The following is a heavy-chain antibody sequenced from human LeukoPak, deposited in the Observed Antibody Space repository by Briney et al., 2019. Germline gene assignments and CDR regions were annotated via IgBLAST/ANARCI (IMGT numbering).Heavy chain of an antibody. D-gene: IGHD3-16*01. CDR3: ARGGRGRYYYMDV. J-gene: IGHJ6*03. V-gene: IGHV4-59*01. CDR2: IYYSGST. Sequence: SETLSLTCTVSGGSISSYYWSWIRQPPGKGLEWIGYIYYSGSTNYNPSLKSRVTISVDTSKNQFSLKLSSVTAADTAVYYCARGGRGRYYYMDVWGKGTTVTVSS. CDR1: GGSISSYY.